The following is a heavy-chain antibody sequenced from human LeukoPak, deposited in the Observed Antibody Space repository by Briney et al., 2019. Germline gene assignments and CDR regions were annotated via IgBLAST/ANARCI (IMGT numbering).Heavy chain of an antibody. CDR2: IWYDGSNK. CDR1: GFTFSSYG. D-gene: IGHD3-22*01. V-gene: IGHV3-33*01. Sequence: PGRSLRLSCAASGFTFSSYGMHWVRQAPGKGLEGVAVIWYDGSNKYYADSVKGRFTISRDNSKNTLYLQMNSLRAEDTAVYYCARRDSSGPYYWGQGTLVTVSS. J-gene: IGHJ4*02. CDR3: ARRDSSGPYY.